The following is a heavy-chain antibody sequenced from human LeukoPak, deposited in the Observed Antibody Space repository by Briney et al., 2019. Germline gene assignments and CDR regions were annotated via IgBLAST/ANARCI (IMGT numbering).Heavy chain of an antibody. V-gene: IGHV3-33*08. J-gene: IGHJ5*02. CDR3: ARDGDDYVWGSYRNSNWFDP. CDR1: GFTVSSNY. D-gene: IGHD3-16*02. CDR2: IWYDGSNK. Sequence: GGSLGLSCAASGFTVSSNYMSWVRRAPGKGLEWVAVIWYDGSNKYYADSVKGRFTISRDISKNTLYLQMNSLRAEDTAVYYCARDGDDYVWGSYRNSNWFDPWGQGTLVTVSS.